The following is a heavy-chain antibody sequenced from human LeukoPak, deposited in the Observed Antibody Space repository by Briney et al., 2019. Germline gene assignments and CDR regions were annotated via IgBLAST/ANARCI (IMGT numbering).Heavy chain of an antibody. V-gene: IGHV1-24*01. CDR3: ATCQELLEDPSSKGHFYYYMDV. CDR1: GYTLTELS. D-gene: IGHD1-26*01. CDR2: FDPEDGET. Sequence: ASVKVSCKVSGYTLTELSMHWVRQAPGKGLEWMGGFDPEDGETIYAQKFQGRVTMTEDTSTDTAYMELSSLRSEDTAVYYCATCQELLEDPSSKGHFYYYMDVWGKGTTVTVSS. J-gene: IGHJ6*03.